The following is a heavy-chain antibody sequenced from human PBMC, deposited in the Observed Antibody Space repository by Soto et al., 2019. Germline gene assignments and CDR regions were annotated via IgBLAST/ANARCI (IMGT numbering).Heavy chain of an antibody. CDR2: ITWNGVNT. J-gene: IGHJ3*02. CDR1: GFRFDDFG. D-gene: IGHD6-19*01. CDR3: ARDGGVAVAVDAFDI. Sequence: EEQLVESGGGVVRPGGSLTLSCAASGFRFDDFGMSWVRQAPGKGLEWVSGITWNGVNTCYVESVKGRFTISRDNAKNSLYLQMGSLRAEDTAIYYCARDGGVAVAVDAFDIWGQGTMVSVSS. V-gene: IGHV3-20*04.